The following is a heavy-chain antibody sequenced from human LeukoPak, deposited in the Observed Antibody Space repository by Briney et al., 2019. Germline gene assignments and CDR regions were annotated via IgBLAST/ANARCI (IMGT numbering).Heavy chain of an antibody. CDR2: ISASGGST. V-gene: IGHV3-23*01. CDR3: ARDSYSSSWYPTIPHYYFDY. CDR1: GFTFSSYA. D-gene: IGHD6-13*01. J-gene: IGHJ4*02. Sequence: GGSLRLSCAASGFTFSSYAMNWVRQAPGKGLEWVSIISASGGSTNYADSVKGRFTISRDNSKNTLYLQMNSLRAEDTAVYYCARDSYSSSWYPTIPHYYFDYWGQGTLVTVSS.